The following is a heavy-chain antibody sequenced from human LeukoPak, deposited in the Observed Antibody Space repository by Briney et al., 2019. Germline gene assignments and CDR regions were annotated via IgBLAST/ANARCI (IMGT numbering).Heavy chain of an antibody. CDR3: AKACSVLPFDAFDI. J-gene: IGHJ3*02. Sequence: GRSLRLSCAASGFTFSSYGMHWVRQAPGKGLEWVSAISGSGGSTYYADSVKGRFTISRDNSKNTLYLQMNSLRAEDTAVYYCAKACSVLPFDAFDIWGQGTMVTVSS. V-gene: IGHV3-23*01. CDR2: ISGSGGST. D-gene: IGHD2-15*01. CDR1: GFTFSSYG.